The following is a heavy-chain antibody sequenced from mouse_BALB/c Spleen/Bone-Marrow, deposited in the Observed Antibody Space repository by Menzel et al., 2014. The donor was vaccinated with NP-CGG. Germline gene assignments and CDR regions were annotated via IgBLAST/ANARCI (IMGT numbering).Heavy chain of an antibody. CDR2: IDPSDSET. Sequence: VKLVESGAELVRPGTPVKLSCKASGYTFTSYWMNWVKQRPGRGLEWIGRIDPSDSETHYNQKFKDKATLTVDKSSSTAYIQLSSLTSEDSAVYYCARWGAYFDYRGQGTTLTVSS. V-gene: IGHV1-61*01. CDR3: ARWGAYFDY. CDR1: GYTFTSYW. J-gene: IGHJ2*01.